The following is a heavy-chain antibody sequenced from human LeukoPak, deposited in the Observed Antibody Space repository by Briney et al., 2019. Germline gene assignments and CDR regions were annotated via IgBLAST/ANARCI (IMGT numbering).Heavy chain of an antibody. CDR1: GFIFSSYA. CDR3: ARGLGYSYGYGIDY. Sequence: GGSLRLSCAASGFIFSSYAMHWVRQAPGKGPEWVAIIWFDGSNTYYAESVEGRFTISRDNSKNTLYLQMNSLRAEDTAVYSCARGLGYSYGYGIDYWGQGTLVIASS. D-gene: IGHD5-18*01. V-gene: IGHV3-33*01. CDR2: IWFDGSNT. J-gene: IGHJ4*02.